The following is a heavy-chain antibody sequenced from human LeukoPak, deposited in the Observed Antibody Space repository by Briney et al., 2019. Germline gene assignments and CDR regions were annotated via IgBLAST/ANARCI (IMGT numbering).Heavy chain of an antibody. J-gene: IGHJ4*02. Sequence: GGSLRLSCAASGFTFSRNWMSWVRQAPGKGLEWVANIKQDGSEKYYVDSVKGRFTISRDNAKNSLYLQMNSLRAEDTAVYYCARVSVRGVLPPYFDYWGRGTLVTVSS. V-gene: IGHV3-7*01. CDR2: IKQDGSEK. D-gene: IGHD3-10*01. CDR3: ARVSVRGVLPPYFDY. CDR1: GFTFSRNW.